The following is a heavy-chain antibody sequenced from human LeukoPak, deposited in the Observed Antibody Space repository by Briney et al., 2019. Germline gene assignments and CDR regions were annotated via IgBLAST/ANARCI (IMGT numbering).Heavy chain of an antibody. CDR2: INHSGST. CDR3: ARELIAVAGTGGDY. D-gene: IGHD6-19*01. V-gene: IGHV4-34*01. Sequence: PSETLSLTCAVYGGSFSGYYWSWIRQPPGEGLEWIGEINHSGSTNYNPSLKSRVTISVDTSKNQFSLKLSSVTAADTAVYYCARELIAVAGTGGDYWGQGTLVTVSS. CDR1: GGSFSGYY. J-gene: IGHJ4*02.